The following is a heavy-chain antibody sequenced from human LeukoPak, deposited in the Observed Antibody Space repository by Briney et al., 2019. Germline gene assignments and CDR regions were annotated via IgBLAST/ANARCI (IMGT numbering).Heavy chain of an antibody. CDR1: GFTFSNAW. J-gene: IGHJ4*02. D-gene: IGHD3-16*01. V-gene: IGHV3-15*01. Sequence: GGSLRLSCAASGFTFSNAWMSWVRQAPGKGLEWVGRIKRKTDGGTTDYAAPVKGRFSISRDDSKNTLYLQMNSLKTEDTAVYYCTTLGAFDYRGQGTLVTVSS. CDR2: IKRKTDGGTT. CDR3: TTLGAFDY.